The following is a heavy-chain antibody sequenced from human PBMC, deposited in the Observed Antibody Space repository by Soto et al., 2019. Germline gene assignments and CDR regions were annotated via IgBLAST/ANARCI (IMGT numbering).Heavy chain of an antibody. CDR1: GGSISSGGYY. CDR3: ARVGTMVRGVYARPFDY. V-gene: IGHV4-31*03. CDR2: IYYSGST. D-gene: IGHD3-10*01. Sequence: SETLSLTCTVSGGSISSGGYYWSWIRQHPGKGLEWIGYIYYSGSTYYNPSLKSRVTISVDTSKNQFSLKLSSVTAADTTVYYCARVGTMVRGVYARPFDYWGQGTLVTVSS. J-gene: IGHJ4*02.